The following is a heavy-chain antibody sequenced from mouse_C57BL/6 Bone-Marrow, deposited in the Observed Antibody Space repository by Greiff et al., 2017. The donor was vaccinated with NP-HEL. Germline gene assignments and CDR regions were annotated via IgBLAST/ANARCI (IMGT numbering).Heavy chain of an antibody. CDR2: IYPRSGNT. D-gene: IGHD2-5*01. CDR3: ARHIVTYAMDY. J-gene: IGHJ4*01. CDR1: GYTFTSYG. V-gene: IGHV1-81*01. Sequence: QVHVKQSGAELARPGASVKLSCKASGYTFTSYGISWVKQRTGQGLEWIGEIYPRSGNTYYNEKFKGKATLTADKSSSTAYMELRSLTSEDSAVYFCARHIVTYAMDYWGQGTSVTVSS.